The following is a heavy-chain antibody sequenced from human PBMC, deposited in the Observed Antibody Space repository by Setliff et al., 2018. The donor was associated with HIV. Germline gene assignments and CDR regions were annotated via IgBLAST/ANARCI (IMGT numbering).Heavy chain of an antibody. J-gene: IGHJ1*01. CDR1: GGSISSYY. V-gene: IGHV4-59*08. Sequence: PSETLSLTCTVSGGSISSYYWGWIRQPPGKGLEWIGYIYYSGNTNYNPSLKSRVTISVDTSKKQFSLKLSSVIAADAPVDYCARHHNTMVRGVAYFQHWGQGTLVVVSS. D-gene: IGHD3-10*01. CDR2: IYYSGNT. CDR3: ARHHNTMVRGVAYFQH.